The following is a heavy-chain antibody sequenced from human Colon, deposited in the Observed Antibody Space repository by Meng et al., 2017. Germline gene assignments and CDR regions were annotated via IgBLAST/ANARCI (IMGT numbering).Heavy chain of an antibody. CDR1: GGSISSGTHY. D-gene: IGHD2-21*01. V-gene: IGHV4-39*01. CDR2: VYYSGTT. CDR3: ARRDAVIKGVDC. J-gene: IGHJ4*02. Sequence: QLQLQESGPGLVKPSETLATTCSVSGGSISSGTHYWGWVRQPPGKGLEWIGSVYYSGTTYYSPSLKSRVTISVDTSKNQFSLKLSSVTAADTAVYYCARRDAVIKGVDCWGQGTLVTVSS.